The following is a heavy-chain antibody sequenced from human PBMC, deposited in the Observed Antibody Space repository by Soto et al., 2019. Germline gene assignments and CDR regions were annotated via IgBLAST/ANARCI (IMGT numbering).Heavy chain of an antibody. CDR2: IFHDGTA. V-gene: IGHV4-4*02. CDR1: GVSLTSGNW. J-gene: IGHJ4*02. D-gene: IGHD5-12*01. Sequence: SGTQSLTCSVSGVSLTSGNWWTWVRQSPQRGLEYIGEIFHDGTANYNPSLESRVTFSVDISKNQFFLKLSSVTAADTAVYYCTKNSAYALDYWGQGTLVTVSS. CDR3: TKNSAYALDY.